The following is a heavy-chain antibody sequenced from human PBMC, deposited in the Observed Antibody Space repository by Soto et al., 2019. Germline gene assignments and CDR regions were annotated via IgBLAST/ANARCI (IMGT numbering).Heavy chain of an antibody. Sequence: PGGSLRLSCAASGITFSNAWMTWVRQAPGKGLEWVGRIKSITDGGTTDYAAPVKGRFTISRDDSKDTLYLQMNNLRTEDTAVYHCTTDSADIVVVPATFGMDVWGQGTTGTV. CDR1: GITFSNAW. D-gene: IGHD2-2*01. V-gene: IGHV3-15*01. J-gene: IGHJ6*02. CDR2: IKSITDGGTT. CDR3: TTDSADIVVVPATFGMDV.